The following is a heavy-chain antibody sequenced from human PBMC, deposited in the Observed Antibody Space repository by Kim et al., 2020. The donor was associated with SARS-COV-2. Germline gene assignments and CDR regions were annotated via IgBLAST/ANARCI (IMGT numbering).Heavy chain of an antibody. Sequence: GESLKISCKASGYRFTHYWIGWVRQMPGKGLEWMGVIYPGDSDTKYGPSFQGQISISVDKSLNTVYLQWSSPGASDNAIYYCARHYSGWPAHIDYWGQGTLVTASS. CDR1: GYRFTHYW. CDR2: IYPGDSDT. D-gene: IGHD5-12*01. CDR3: ARHYSGWPAHIDY. V-gene: IGHV5-51*01. J-gene: IGHJ4*02.